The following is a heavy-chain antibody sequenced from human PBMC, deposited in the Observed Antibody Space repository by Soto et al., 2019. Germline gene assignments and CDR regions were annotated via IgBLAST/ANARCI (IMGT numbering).Heavy chain of an antibody. CDR3: ARGGSGWPNWFDP. CDR1: GDSMSTHY. J-gene: IGHJ5*02. CDR2: VDASGNT. D-gene: IGHD6-19*01. Sequence: QVQLQESGPGLVKPSETLSLTCTISGDSMSTHYWSWIRQAPGRGLEWIGYVDASGNTNYNSSLKSQVTISVDTSKNQFSLKLNSVTAADTAVYYCARGGSGWPNWFDPWGRGTLVTVSS. V-gene: IGHV4-59*11.